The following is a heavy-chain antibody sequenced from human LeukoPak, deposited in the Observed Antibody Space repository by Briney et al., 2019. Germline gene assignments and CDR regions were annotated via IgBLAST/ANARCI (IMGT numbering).Heavy chain of an antibody. CDR2: IYYSGST. J-gene: IGHJ6*02. V-gene: IGHV4-59*12. CDR1: GGSISSYY. Sequence: SETLSLTYTVSGGSISSYYWGWIRQPPGKGLEWIGYIYYSGSTNYNPSLKSRVTISVDTSKNQFSLKLSSVTAADTAVYYCARGYCSSTSCYHGMDVWGQGTTVTVSS. CDR3: ARGYCSSTSCYHGMDV. D-gene: IGHD2-2*01.